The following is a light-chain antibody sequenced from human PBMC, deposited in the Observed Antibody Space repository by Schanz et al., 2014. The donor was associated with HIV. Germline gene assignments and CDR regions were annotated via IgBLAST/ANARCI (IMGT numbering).Light chain of an antibody. CDR2: QAS. Sequence: DIQMTQSPSSLSASVGDRVTITCRASQSISSYLNWYQQKPGNAPKVLIYQASILENGVPSTFSGGGYGTEFTLTISSLQPDDFATYYCQQYNDNSSIFGQGTKLEFK. CDR1: QSISSY. V-gene: IGKV1-5*03. J-gene: IGKJ2*01. CDR3: QQYNDNSSI.